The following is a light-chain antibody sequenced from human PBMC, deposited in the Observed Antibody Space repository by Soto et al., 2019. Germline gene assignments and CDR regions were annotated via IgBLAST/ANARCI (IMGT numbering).Light chain of an antibody. CDR3: QKYNSAPLT. V-gene: IGKV1-27*01. J-gene: IGKJ4*01. CDR1: QGSSNY. Sequence: DIQMTQSPSSLSASVGDRVTITGRAGQGSSNYLAWYQQKPGKVPKLLIYAAPTLQSGVPSRFSGSGSGTDFTLTISSLQPEDVATYYCQKYNSAPLTFGGGTKVDI. CDR2: AAP.